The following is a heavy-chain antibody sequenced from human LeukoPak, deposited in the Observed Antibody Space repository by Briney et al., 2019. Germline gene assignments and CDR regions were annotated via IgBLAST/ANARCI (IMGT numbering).Heavy chain of an antibody. J-gene: IGHJ3*02. CDR3: GRVSSPWSPRDVFDI. CDR1: GDSVSSNSAT. D-gene: IGHD1-26*01. Sequence: SQTLSLTCAISGDSVSSNSATWNWIRQSPSRGLEWLGRTYYKSKWYNDYAVSVKSRITINSDTSKNQFSLQLNSVTPEDTAVYYCGRVSSPWSPRDVFDIWGQGTMVTVSP. CDR2: TYYKSKWYN. V-gene: IGHV6-1*01.